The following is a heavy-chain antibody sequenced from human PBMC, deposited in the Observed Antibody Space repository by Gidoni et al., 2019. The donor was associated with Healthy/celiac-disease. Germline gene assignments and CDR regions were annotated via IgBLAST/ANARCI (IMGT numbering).Heavy chain of an antibody. J-gene: IGHJ4*02. CDR2: INHSGST. CDR1: GVSFSGYY. V-gene: IGHV4-34*01. Sequence: QVQLQQWGAGRLKPSETPSLTCAGYGVSFSGYYRSWIRQPPGKGLEWIGAINHSGSTNYNPSLKSRVTISVDTSKNQLSLKLSSVTAADTAVYYCAKVGWKQQLVRGPFDYWGQGTLVTVSS. CDR3: AKVGWKQQLVRGPFDY. D-gene: IGHD6-13*01.